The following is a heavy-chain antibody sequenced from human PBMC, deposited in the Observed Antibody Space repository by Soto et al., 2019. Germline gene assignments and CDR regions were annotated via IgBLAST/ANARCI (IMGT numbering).Heavy chain of an antibody. CDR1: GFTFSSYA. Sequence: GGSLRLSCAASGFTFSSYAMSWVRQAPGKGLEWVSAISGSGGSTYYADSVKGRFTISRDNSKNTLYLQMNSLRAEDTAVYYCAKDPPPIVVVPERNTHFDYWGQGTLVTVSS. CDR3: AKDPPPIVVVPERNTHFDY. V-gene: IGHV3-23*01. D-gene: IGHD2-2*01. CDR2: ISGSGGST. J-gene: IGHJ4*02.